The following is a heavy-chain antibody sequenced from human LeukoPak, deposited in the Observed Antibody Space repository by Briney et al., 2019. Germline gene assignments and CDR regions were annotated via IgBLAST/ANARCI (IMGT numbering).Heavy chain of an antibody. J-gene: IGHJ4*02. V-gene: IGHV3-21*01. D-gene: IGHD3-22*01. CDR2: ISSSSSYI. Sequence: PGGSLRLSCAASGFTFSSYAMHWVRQAPGKGLEWVSSISSSSSYIYYADSVKGRFTISRDNAKNSLYLQMNSLRAEDTAVYYCARDFYTYYYDSSGYYHHVPFDYWGQGTLVTVSS. CDR1: GFTFSSYA. CDR3: ARDFYTYYYDSSGYYHHVPFDY.